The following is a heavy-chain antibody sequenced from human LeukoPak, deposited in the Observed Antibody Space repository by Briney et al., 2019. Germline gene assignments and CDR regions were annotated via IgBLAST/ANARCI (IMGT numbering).Heavy chain of an antibody. D-gene: IGHD3-10*01. V-gene: IGHV1-3*01. CDR2: INAGNGNT. J-gene: IGHJ3*02. CDR3: ARAYYGSGSPTRFDI. CDR1: GYTFTSYA. Sequence: ASVKVSCKASGYTFTSYAMHWVRQAPGQRHEWMGWINAGNGNTKYSQKFQGRVTITRDTSASTAYMELSSLRSEDTAVYYCARAYYGSGSPTRFDIWGQGAMVTVSS.